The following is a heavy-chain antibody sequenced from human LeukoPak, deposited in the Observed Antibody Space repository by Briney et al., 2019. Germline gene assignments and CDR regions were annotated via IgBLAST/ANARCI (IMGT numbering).Heavy chain of an antibody. CDR1: GFTFSSYW. CDR2: IAQDGSEK. V-gene: IGHV3-7*04. D-gene: IGHD6-25*01. Sequence: GGSLRLSCVTSGFTFSSYWMSWVRQTPRKGLEWVANIAQDGSEKNYLDSVKGRFIISRDNAKHSLYLQMNSLRGEDTAVYYCARGKRDDWGRGTVVTDSS. J-gene: IGHJ4*02. CDR3: ARGKRDD.